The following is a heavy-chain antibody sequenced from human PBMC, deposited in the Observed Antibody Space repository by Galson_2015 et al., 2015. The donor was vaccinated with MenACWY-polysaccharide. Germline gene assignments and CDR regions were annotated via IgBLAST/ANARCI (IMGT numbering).Heavy chain of an antibody. Sequence: SVKVSCKAAGYTFTNSAINWVRQAPGQGLEWMGWINTNTGNPTYAQGLTGRFVFSLDTSVSTTYLQVSSLKAEDTAVYYCARAGITMPNSRDAFDIWGQGTLVTVSS. J-gene: IGHJ3*02. D-gene: IGHD3-10*01. V-gene: IGHV7-4-1*02. CDR2: INTNTGNP. CDR3: ARAGITMPNSRDAFDI. CDR1: GYTFTNSA.